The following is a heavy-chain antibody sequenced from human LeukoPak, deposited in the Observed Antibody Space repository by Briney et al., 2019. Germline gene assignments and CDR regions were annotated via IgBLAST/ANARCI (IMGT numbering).Heavy chain of an antibody. J-gene: IGHJ1*01. Sequence: GASVKVSCKASGYSFSDYHIHWVRQAPGRGLEWMGWIYPKSGGTYYAQKFQGRVSLTRDTSINTVYMELSSLTSDDTAVYFCARENWIWDFWGRGTLVTVSS. CDR1: GYSFSDYH. D-gene: IGHD1-1*01. CDR3: ARENWIWDF. V-gene: IGHV1-2*02. CDR2: IYPKSGGT.